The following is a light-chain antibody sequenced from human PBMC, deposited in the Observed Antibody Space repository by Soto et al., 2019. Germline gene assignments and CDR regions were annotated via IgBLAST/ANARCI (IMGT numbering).Light chain of an antibody. CDR2: GAS. J-gene: IGKJ2*01. V-gene: IGKV3-20*01. CDR1: QSTSSNN. Sequence: IVLTQSPGTLSLSQGERATLSCRASQSTSSNNLAWYQQKPGQAPRLLIYGASSRATGIPDRFSGSGSGTDFTLTIDRLEPEDSAVYYCQHFSSLPMYTFGQGTKLEIK. CDR3: QHFSSLPMYT.